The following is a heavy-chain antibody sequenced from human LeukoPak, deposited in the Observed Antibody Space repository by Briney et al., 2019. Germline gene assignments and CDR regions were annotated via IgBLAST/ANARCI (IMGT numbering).Heavy chain of an antibody. D-gene: IGHD3-10*01. J-gene: IGHJ4*02. V-gene: IGHV3-30*18. CDR2: ISYDGNNK. Sequence: PGGSLRLSCAASGFTFSTYGMHWVRQAPGKGLEWVAVISYDGNNKEYADSVKGRFTISRDNSGDTLYLQMNNLRAEDTAVYYCAKDRRVRFDLYYFDSWGQGALVTVSS. CDR1: GFTFSTYG. CDR3: AKDRRVRFDLYYFDS.